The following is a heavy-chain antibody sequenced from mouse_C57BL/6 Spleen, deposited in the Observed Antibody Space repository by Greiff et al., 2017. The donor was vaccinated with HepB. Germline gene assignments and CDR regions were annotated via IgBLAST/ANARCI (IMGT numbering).Heavy chain of an antibody. D-gene: IGHD4-1*01. V-gene: IGHV5-17*01. CDR1: GFTFSDYG. Sequence: EVQVVESGGGLVKPGGSLKLSCAASGFTFSDYGMHWVRQAPEKGLEWVAYISSGSSTIYYADTVKGRYTISRDNAKNTLFLQMTSLRSEDTAMYDCARNGDGGAMDDWGKGTSVTVSS. J-gene: IGHJ4*01. CDR3: ARNGDGGAMDD. CDR2: ISSGSSTI.